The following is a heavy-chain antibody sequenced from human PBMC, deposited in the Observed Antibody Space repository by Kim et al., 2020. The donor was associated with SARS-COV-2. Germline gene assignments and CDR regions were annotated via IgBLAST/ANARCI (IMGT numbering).Heavy chain of an antibody. Sequence: GGSLRLSCAASGFTFSSYAMHWVRQAPGKGLEWVAVISYDGSNKYYADSVKGRFTISRDNSKNTLYLQMNSLRAEDTAVYYCARGALDYYDSSGYYYVPFDYWGQGTLVTVSS. D-gene: IGHD3-22*01. V-gene: IGHV3-30*04. CDR2: ISYDGSNK. J-gene: IGHJ4*02. CDR3: ARGALDYYDSSGYYYVPFDY. CDR1: GFTFSSYA.